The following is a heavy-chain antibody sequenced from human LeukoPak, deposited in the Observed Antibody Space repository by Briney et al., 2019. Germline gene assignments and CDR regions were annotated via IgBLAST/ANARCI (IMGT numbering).Heavy chain of an antibody. D-gene: IGHD3-16*01. CDR2: INPTNGRA. CDR1: GYRFTRFY. Sequence: PGASVKVSCKASGYRFTRFYLDWLRQAPGHGLEWMGIINPTNGRATYAQKFQGTVTLTIDTSANTLYMELNSLRFEDTAIYYCARDLRGSFDSWGQGTLVTVSS. CDR3: ARDLRGSFDS. V-gene: IGHV1-46*01. J-gene: IGHJ4*02.